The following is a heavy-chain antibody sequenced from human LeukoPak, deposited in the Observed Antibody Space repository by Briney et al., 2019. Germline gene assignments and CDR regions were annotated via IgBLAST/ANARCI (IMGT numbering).Heavy chain of an antibody. V-gene: IGHV3-23*01. D-gene: IGHD1-26*01. CDR1: GFTFSSYA. CDR3: AKDLTHSGSPGPYDAFDI. Sequence: GGSLRLSCAASGFTFSSYAMSWVRQAPGKGLEWVSAISGSGGSTYYADSVKGRFTISRDNSKNTLYLQMKSLRAEDTAVYYCAKDLTHSGSPGPYDAFDIWGQGTMVTVSS. CDR2: ISGSGGST. J-gene: IGHJ3*02.